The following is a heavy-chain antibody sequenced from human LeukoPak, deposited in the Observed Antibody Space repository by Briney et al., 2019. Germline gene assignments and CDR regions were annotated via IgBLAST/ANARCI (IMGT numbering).Heavy chain of an antibody. D-gene: IGHD3-22*01. CDR3: ARDRYIVVVMGEAFDI. CDR2: IIPIFGTA. Sequence: SVKLSCKASGGSFSGYAISCVQPTTGQGLKSPGTIIPIFGTANYAQKFQGRVTITTDESTSTAYMELSSLRSEDTAVYYCARDRYIVVVMGEAFDIWGQGTMVTVSS. J-gene: IGHJ3*02. V-gene: IGHV1-69*05. CDR1: GGSFSGYA.